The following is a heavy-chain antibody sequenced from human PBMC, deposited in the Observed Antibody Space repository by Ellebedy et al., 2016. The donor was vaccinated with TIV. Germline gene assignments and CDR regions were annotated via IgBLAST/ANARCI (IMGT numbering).Heavy chain of an antibody. CDR3: ARMVFKGLWFGESLDVFDI. CDR2: IFSSDVQ. CDR1: GFSLSSERMG. D-gene: IGHD3-10*01. V-gene: IGHV2-26*01. Sequence: SGPTLVKPTGTLTLTCTVSGFSLSSERMGVSWIRQPPGKALEWLAHIFSSDVQSYSPSLKTRVTVSMATSKSQVLLTMTNMDPVDTATYYCARMVFKGLWFGESLDVFDIWGQGTMVTVSS. J-gene: IGHJ3*02.